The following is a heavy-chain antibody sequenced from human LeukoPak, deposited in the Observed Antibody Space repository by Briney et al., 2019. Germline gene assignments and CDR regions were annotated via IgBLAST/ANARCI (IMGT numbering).Heavy chain of an antibody. CDR1: GGSISSYY. CDR2: IYYSGST. D-gene: IGHD1-26*01. J-gene: IGHJ3*02. V-gene: IGHV4-59*12. CDR3: ARERGSYYGKAFDI. Sequence: SETLSLTCTVSGGSISSYYWSWIRQPPGKGLEWIGYIYYSGSTNYNPSLKSRVTISVDTSKNQISLKLSSVTAADTAVYYCARERGSYYGKAFDIWGQGTMVTVSS.